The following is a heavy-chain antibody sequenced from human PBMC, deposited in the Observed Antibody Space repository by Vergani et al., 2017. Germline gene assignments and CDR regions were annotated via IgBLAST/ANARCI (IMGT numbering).Heavy chain of an antibody. J-gene: IGHJ4*02. V-gene: IGHV3-23*01. Sequence: EVQLLESAGRLVQPGGSLRLSCVASGFAFSRYAMSWVRQAPGKGLEWVSGLTASGSGISYADSVRGRFTISRDNSKNTLFLQMDSLSAEDTAVYYCAKSGWLQHFGAHYFDSWGQGMLVTVSS. D-gene: IGHD5-24*01. CDR3: AKSGWLQHFGAHYFDS. CDR2: LTASGSGI. CDR1: GFAFSRYA.